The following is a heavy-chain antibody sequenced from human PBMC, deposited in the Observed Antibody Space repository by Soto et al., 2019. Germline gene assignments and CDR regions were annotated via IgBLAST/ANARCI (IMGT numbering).Heavy chain of an antibody. J-gene: IGHJ4*02. CDR3: ARVIGYYYDSSGLDY. V-gene: IGHV4-30-4*01. D-gene: IGHD3-22*01. Sequence: SETLSLTCTVSGGSISSGDYYWSWIRQPPGKGLEWIGYIYHSGSTYYNPSLKSRVTISVDTSKNQFSLKLSSVTAADTAVYYCARVIGYYYDSSGLDYWGQGALVTVSS. CDR2: IYHSGST. CDR1: GGSISSGDYY.